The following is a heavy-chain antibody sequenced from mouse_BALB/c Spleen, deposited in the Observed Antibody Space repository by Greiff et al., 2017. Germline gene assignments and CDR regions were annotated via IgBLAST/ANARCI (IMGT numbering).Heavy chain of an antibody. CDR1: GFSFSSYA. CDR3: GRGAYDWFAY. J-gene: IGHJ3*01. V-gene: IGHV5-6-5*01. Sequence: VESGGGLVKPGGSLKLSCAASGFSFSSYAMSWVRQTPEKRLEWVASISSGGSTYYPNSVKGRFTISRDNARNILYLQMSSLRSEDAAMYYCGRGAYDWFAYWGQGTLVTVSA. D-gene: IGHD2-12*01. CDR2: ISSGGST.